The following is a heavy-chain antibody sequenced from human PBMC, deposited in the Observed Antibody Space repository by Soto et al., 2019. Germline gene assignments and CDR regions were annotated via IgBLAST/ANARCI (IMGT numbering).Heavy chain of an antibody. D-gene: IGHD6-13*01. CDR3: ARDWGIAAPNWFDP. CDR2: IYHSGST. CDR1: GGSVTNGRSS. Sequence: YLTCSVSGGSVTNGRSSWNWIRQSPGKGLEWIAYIYHSGSTYYNPSLRSRVTISVDRSENQFSLKLSSVTAADTAVYYCARDWGIAAPNWFDPWGQGTLV. V-gene: IGHV4-30-2*06. J-gene: IGHJ5*02.